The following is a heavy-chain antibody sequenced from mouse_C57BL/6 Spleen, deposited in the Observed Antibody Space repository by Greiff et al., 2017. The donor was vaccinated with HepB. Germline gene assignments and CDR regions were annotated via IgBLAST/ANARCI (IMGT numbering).Heavy chain of an antibody. CDR1: GYTFTSYW. J-gene: IGHJ3*01. Sequence: VQLQQSGAELVKPGASVKMSCKASGYTFTSYWITWVKQRPGQGLEWIGDIYPGSGSTNYNEKFKSKATLTVDISSSIAYMQLSSLTSEDSAVYSCARWNYDYAFAYWGQGTLVTVSA. D-gene: IGHD2-4*01. V-gene: IGHV1-55*01. CDR3: ARWNYDYAFAY. CDR2: IYPGSGST.